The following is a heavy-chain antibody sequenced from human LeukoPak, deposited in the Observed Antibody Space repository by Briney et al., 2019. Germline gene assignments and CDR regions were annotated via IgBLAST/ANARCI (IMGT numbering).Heavy chain of an antibody. V-gene: IGHV3-23*01. J-gene: IGHJ5*02. Sequence: GGSLRLSCAASGFTFSSYAMSWVRQAPGKGLEWVSAISGSGGSTYYADSVKGRFTISRDNSKNTLYLQMNSLRAEDTAVYYCAKIEGYSGSSDWFDPWGQGTLVTVSS. CDR1: GFTFSSYA. CDR2: ISGSGGST. CDR3: AKIEGYSGSSDWFDP. D-gene: IGHD1-26*01.